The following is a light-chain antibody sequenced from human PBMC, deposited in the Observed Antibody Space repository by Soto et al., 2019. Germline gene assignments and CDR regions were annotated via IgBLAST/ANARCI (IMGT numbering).Light chain of an antibody. CDR3: HQYSTSPGT. V-gene: IGKV3-20*01. J-gene: IGKJ1*01. Sequence: EIVLTQSPATLSLSPGARATLSCRASQSVGSTFLAWYQQKPGQAPRLLVYGASSRATDIPDRFSGSGSATDFTLTISGLETADFAVYFCHQYSTSPGTFGQGTKVEIK. CDR2: GAS. CDR1: QSVGSTF.